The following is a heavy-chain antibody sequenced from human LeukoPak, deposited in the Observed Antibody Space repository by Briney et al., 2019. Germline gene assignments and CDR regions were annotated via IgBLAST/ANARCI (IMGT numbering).Heavy chain of an antibody. Sequence: HPGRSLRLSCAASGFTLSSYAMNWVRQAPGKGLEWVSAISGSGGSTYYTDSVKGRFTISRDNSKNTLYLQMNSLRAEDTAVYYCAKGTGSYYAYWGQGTLVTVSS. J-gene: IGHJ4*02. D-gene: IGHD1-26*01. CDR2: ISGSGGST. V-gene: IGHV3-23*01. CDR3: AKGTGSYYAY. CDR1: GFTLSSYA.